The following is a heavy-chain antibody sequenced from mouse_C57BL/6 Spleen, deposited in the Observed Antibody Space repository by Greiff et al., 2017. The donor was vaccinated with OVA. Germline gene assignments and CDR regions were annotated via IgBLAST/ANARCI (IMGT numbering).Heavy chain of an antibody. V-gene: IGHV1-22*01. CDR2: INPNNGGT. Sequence: EVQLQQSGPELVKPGASVKMSCKASGYTFTDYNMHWVKQSHGKSLEWIGYINPNNGGTSYNQKFKGKATLTVNKSSSTAYMVLRSLTSEDSAVYYCARDYYGSSLYYAMDYWGQGTAVTVSS. D-gene: IGHD1-1*01. CDR3: ARDYYGSSLYYAMDY. J-gene: IGHJ4*01. CDR1: GYTFTDYN.